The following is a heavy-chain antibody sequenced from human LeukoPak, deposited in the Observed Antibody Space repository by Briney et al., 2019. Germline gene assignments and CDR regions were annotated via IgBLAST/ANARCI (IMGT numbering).Heavy chain of an antibody. CDR1: GYIFTNYW. CDR2: IYPADSDT. CDR3: ARRSYYDSGGYYYDF. V-gene: IGHV5-51*01. Sequence: GESLKISCQVSGYIFTNYWIGWVRQMPGKGLESMGIIYPADSDTTYSPSFQGQVTISADKSISTVYLQWSSLRASDTAMYYCARRSYYDSGGYYYDFWGQGTLVTVSS. D-gene: IGHD3-22*01. J-gene: IGHJ4*02.